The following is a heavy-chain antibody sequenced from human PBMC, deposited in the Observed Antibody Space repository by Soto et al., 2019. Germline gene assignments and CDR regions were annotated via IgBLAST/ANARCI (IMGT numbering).Heavy chain of an antibody. CDR3: ARGGGIAVALSWFDP. V-gene: IGHV4-34*01. J-gene: IGHJ5*02. Sequence: QVQLQQWGAGLLKPSETLSLTCAVYGGSFSGYYWSWIRQPPGKGLEWIGEINHSGSTNYNPSLKSRVTISVNTSKNQFPLKLSSVTAADTDVYYCARGGGIAVALSWFDPWGQGTLVTVSS. CDR1: GGSFSGYY. CDR2: INHSGST. D-gene: IGHD6-19*01.